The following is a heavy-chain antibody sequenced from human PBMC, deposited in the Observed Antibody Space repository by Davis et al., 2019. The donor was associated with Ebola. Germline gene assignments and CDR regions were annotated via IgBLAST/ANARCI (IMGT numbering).Heavy chain of an antibody. CDR3: ARWYYYDSSGY. D-gene: IGHD3-22*01. Sequence: GGSLRLSCAASGFTFSSYGMNWVRQAPGKGLEWVSVIYSGGSTYYADSVKGRFTISRDNSKNTLYLQMNSLRAEDTAVYYCARWYYYDSSGYWGQGTLVTVSS. J-gene: IGHJ4*02. V-gene: IGHV3-66*01. CDR2: IYSGGST. CDR1: GFTFSSYG.